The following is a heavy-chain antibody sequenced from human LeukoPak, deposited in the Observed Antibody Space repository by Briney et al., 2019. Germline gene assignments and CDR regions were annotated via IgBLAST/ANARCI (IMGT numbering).Heavy chain of an antibody. CDR3: ARARYCSRTSCHQYNWFDP. V-gene: IGHV1-18*04. CDR2: ISAYNGNT. D-gene: IGHD2-2*01. Sequence: ASVKVSCKASGYTFTSYGISWVRQAPGQGLEWMGWISAYNGNTNYAQKLQGRVTMTTDTSTSTAYMELRSLRSDDTAVYYCARARYCSRTSCHQYNWFDPWGQGTLVTVSS. CDR1: GYTFTSYG. J-gene: IGHJ5*02.